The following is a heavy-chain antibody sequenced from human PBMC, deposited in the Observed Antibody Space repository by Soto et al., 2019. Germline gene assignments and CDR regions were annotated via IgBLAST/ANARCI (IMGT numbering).Heavy chain of an antibody. CDR3: ARDRGIAVAGKGGFDP. Sequence: QVQLVQSGAEVKKPGSSMKVSCKASGGTFSSYAISWVRQAPGQGLEWMGGIIPIFGTANYAQKFQGRVTITADESTSIAYMELSSLRSEDTAVYYCARDRGIAVAGKGGFDPWGQGTLVTVSS. CDR1: GGTFSSYA. V-gene: IGHV1-69*12. CDR2: IIPIFGTA. J-gene: IGHJ5*02. D-gene: IGHD6-19*01.